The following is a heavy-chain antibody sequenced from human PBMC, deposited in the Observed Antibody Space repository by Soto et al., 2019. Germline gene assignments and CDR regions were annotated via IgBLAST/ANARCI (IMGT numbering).Heavy chain of an antibody. Sequence: SVKVSCKASGGTFSSYAISWVRQAPGQGLEWMGGIIPIFGTANYAQKFQGRVTITADESTSTAYMELSSLRSEDTAVYYCSRDKDDYYDSSGYSENFDYWGQGTLVTVS. D-gene: IGHD3-22*01. CDR1: GGTFSSYA. J-gene: IGHJ4*02. CDR2: IIPIFGTA. CDR3: SRDKDDYYDSSGYSENFDY. V-gene: IGHV1-69*13.